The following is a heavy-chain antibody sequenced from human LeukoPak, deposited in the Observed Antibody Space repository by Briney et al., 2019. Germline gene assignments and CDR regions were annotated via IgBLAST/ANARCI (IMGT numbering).Heavy chain of an antibody. CDR3: AKGTSSDLPRYYFDY. V-gene: IGHV3-7*03. Sequence: GGSLRLSCAASGFTFSSYWMSWVRQAPGKGLEWVANIKEDGSEKYYADSVKGRFTISRDNAKNSLYLQMNSLRAEDTALYYCAKGTSSDLPRYYFDYWGQGTLVTVSS. D-gene: IGHD2-2*01. CDR1: GFTFSSYW. CDR2: IKEDGSEK. J-gene: IGHJ4*02.